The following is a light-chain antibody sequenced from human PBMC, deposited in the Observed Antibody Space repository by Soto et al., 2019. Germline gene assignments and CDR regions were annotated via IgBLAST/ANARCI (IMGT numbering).Light chain of an antibody. CDR3: QPYDSDFVV. CDR1: SGSIANNY. CDR2: ENN. J-gene: IGLJ2*01. V-gene: IGLV6-57*04. Sequence: NFMLTQPHSVSEPPGKTLSISCTRSSGSIANNYVQWYQQRPGSAPTTVIYENNQRLSGVPDRFSGSTDGSSNSASLTISGLQTEDEVDYYCQPYDSDFVVCGGGTKVTVL.